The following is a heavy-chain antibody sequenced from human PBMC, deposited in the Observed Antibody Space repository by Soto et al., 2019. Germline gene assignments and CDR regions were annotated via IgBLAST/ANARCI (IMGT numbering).Heavy chain of an antibody. CDR3: ARGRLYGMDV. D-gene: IGHD6-6*01. CDR2: IYYSGST. V-gene: IGHV4-59*01. J-gene: IGHJ6*04. CDR1: GGSISSYY. Sequence: SETLSLTSTVSGGSISSYYWSWIRQPPGKGLEWIGYIYYSGSTTYNPSLKSRVTISVDTSKNQFSLRLSFVTAADTALYYFARGRLYGMDVCG.